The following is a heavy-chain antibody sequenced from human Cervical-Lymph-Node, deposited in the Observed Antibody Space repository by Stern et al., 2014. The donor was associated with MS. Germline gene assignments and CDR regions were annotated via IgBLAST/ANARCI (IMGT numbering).Heavy chain of an antibody. CDR1: GYTFTGYY. Sequence: VQLVESGAEVKKPGASVKVSCKASGYTFTGYYMHWVRQAPGQGLEWMGWINPNSGGTNYAQKFQGWVTMTRDTSISTAYMELSRLRSDDTAVYYCARGLTMVRGVIRGVDWFDPWGQGTLVTVSS. J-gene: IGHJ5*02. V-gene: IGHV1-2*04. D-gene: IGHD3-10*01. CDR2: INPNSGGT. CDR3: ARGLTMVRGVIRGVDWFDP.